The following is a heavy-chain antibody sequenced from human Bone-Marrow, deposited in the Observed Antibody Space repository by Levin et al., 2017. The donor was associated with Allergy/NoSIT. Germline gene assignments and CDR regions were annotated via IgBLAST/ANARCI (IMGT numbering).Heavy chain of an antibody. D-gene: IGHD4-17*01. J-gene: IGHJ4*02. CDR2: IYYNGST. V-gene: IGHV4-31*01. Sequence: SETLSLTCSVAGGSINSGGHFWSWIRQHPGKGLEWIGNIYYNGSTNYNPSLKSLVSMTVDTSKNQFALKLRSVTAADTSIYYCGRARGEENEYEDYGTPPKKYVFDYWGQGRMVTV. CDR1: GGSINSGGHF. CDR3: GRARGEENEYEDYGTPPKKYVFDY.